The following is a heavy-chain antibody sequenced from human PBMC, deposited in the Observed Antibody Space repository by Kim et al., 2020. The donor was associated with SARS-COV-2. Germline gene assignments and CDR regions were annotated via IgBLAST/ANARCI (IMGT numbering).Heavy chain of an antibody. CDR3: ARDHCGNTSRGFDP. J-gene: IGHJ5*02. V-gene: IGHV3-21*01. D-gene: IGHD2-2*01. CDR1: GFTFSSYS. Sequence: GGSLRLSCAASGFTFSSYSMNWVRQAPGKGLEWVSSISSSSSYIYYADSVKGRFTISRDNAKNSLYLQMNSLRAEATAVYYCARDHCGNTSRGFDPWGQGTLVTVSS. CDR2: ISSSSSYI.